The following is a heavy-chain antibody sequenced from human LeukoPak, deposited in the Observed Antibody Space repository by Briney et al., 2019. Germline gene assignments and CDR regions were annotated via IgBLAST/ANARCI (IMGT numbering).Heavy chain of an antibody. CDR2: IANDGRDK. CDR1: GFSFSSYG. CDR3: ASSLVGNDAFDI. Sequence: AGGSLRLSCAASGFSFSSYGMYWVRQAPGKGPEWVAVIANDGRDKYQADSVKGRFIISRDNSKNTLYLQMNSLRAEDTAVYYCASSLVGNDAFDIWGQGTMVTVSS. J-gene: IGHJ3*02. V-gene: IGHV3-30*03. D-gene: IGHD1-14*01.